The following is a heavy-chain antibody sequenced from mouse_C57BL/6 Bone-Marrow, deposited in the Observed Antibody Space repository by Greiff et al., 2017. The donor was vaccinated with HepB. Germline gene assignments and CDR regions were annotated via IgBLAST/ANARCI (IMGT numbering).Heavy chain of an antibody. D-gene: IGHD2-5*01. V-gene: IGHV5-12*01. CDR2: ISNGGGST. J-gene: IGHJ4*01. CDR1: GFTFSDYY. CDR3: ARHRYSNYYAMDY. Sequence: EVKLMESGGGLVQPGGSLKLSCAASGFTFSDYYMYWVRQTPEKRLEWVAYISNGGGSTYYPDTVKGRFTISRDNAKNTLYLQMSRLKSEDTAMYYCARHRYSNYYAMDYWGQGTSVTVSS.